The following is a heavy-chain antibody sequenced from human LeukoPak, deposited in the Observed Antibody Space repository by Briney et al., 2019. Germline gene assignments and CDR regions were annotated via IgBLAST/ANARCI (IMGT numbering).Heavy chain of an antibody. CDR2: IYYSGST. V-gene: IGHV4-59*01. J-gene: IGHJ5*02. Sequence: PSETLSLTCTVSGGFISSYYWSWIRQPPGKGLEWIGYIYYSGSTNYNPSLKSRVTISVDTSKNQFPLKLSSVTAADTAVYYCARDATIFGSVSWFDPWGQGTLVTVSS. D-gene: IGHD3-3*01. CDR3: ARDATIFGSVSWFDP. CDR1: GGFISSYY.